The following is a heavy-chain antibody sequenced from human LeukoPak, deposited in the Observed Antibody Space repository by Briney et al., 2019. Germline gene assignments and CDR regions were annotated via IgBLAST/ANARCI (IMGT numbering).Heavy chain of an antibody. CDR1: GFIFTGFW. J-gene: IGHJ4*02. Sequence: GGSLRLSCAASGFIFTGFWMSWVRQAPEKGLEWVANIKQDGSEKYYVDSVKGRFTISRDNAKNSLYLQMNSLRAEDTAVYYCASGSWYYDILTGYYFDYWGQGTLVTVSS. V-gene: IGHV3-7*01. D-gene: IGHD3-9*01. CDR3: ASGSWYYDILTGYYFDY. CDR2: IKQDGSEK.